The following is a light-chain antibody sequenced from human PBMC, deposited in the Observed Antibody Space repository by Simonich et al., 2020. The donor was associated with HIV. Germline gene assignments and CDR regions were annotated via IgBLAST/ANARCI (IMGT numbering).Light chain of an antibody. CDR1: ESVSRY. CDR2: DAS. J-gene: IGKJ4*01. Sequence: EIVLTQSPATLSSSPGERATLSCRASESVSRYLAWYQQKPGQAPRLLIYDASNRATGIPARFSGSGSGTEFTLTISSLQPEDFAVYYCLQRSNWPLTFGGGTKVEIK. CDR3: LQRSNWPLT. V-gene: IGKV3-11*01.